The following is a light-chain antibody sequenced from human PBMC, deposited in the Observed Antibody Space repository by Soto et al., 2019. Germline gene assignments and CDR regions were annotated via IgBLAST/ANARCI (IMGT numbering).Light chain of an antibody. CDR1: QSFRSGS. CDR2: DAS. Sequence: IVLKQSPGTLSLSPGERATLPCRASQSFRSGSLSYYQQRPGQAPRLLIYDASTRATGRQDRFSGSVSGTYFTLTISMLEPEDVAVYYCLLYGNPRRTFGQGTKVEIK. CDR3: LLYGNPRRT. J-gene: IGKJ1*01. V-gene: IGKV3-20*01.